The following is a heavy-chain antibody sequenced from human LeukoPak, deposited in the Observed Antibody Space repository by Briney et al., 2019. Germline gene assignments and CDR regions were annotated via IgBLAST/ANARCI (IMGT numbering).Heavy chain of an antibody. D-gene: IGHD3-22*01. CDR3: ARGVTMIVVVIHDWYFDL. CDR2: IYYTRST. V-gene: IGHV4-39*01. J-gene: IGHJ2*01. CDR1: GGSISSSSSY. Sequence: PSETLSLTCTVSGGSISSSSSYWGWIRQPPGKGLEWIGSIYYTRSTYYNPSLKSRVTISVDTSKNQFSLKLTSVTAADTAVYYCARGVTMIVVVIHDWYFDLWGRGTLVTVSS.